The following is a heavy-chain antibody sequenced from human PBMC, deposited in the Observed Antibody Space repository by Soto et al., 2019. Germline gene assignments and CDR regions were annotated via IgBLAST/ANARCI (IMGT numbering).Heavy chain of an antibody. CDR1: GVTFSNAW. V-gene: IGHV3-15*07. D-gene: IGHD5-18*01. J-gene: IGHJ6*02. CDR3: TRGSWIQLWFSASYYYGMDV. Sequence: PGGPLRLSCAASGVTFSNAWMNRVRQAPGKGLEWVGRIKSKTDGGTTDYAAPVKGTFTISRDDSKNTLYLQMNSLKTEDTAVYYCTRGSWIQLWFSASYYYGMDVWGQGTTVTVSS. CDR2: IKSKTDGGTT.